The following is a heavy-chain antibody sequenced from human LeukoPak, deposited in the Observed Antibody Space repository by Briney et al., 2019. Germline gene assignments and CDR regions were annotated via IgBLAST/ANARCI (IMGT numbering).Heavy chain of an antibody. D-gene: IGHD6-19*01. CDR2: ISYDGSNK. CDR3: ARGSGWYAEGYYYMDV. J-gene: IGHJ6*03. V-gene: IGHV3-30-3*01. Sequence: PPGGSLRLSCAASGFTFSSYAMHWVRQAPGKGLEWVAVISYDGSNKYYADSVKGRFTISRDNSKKTLYLQMNSLRAEDTAVYYCARGSGWYAEGYYYMDVWGKGTTVTVSS. CDR1: GFTFSSYA.